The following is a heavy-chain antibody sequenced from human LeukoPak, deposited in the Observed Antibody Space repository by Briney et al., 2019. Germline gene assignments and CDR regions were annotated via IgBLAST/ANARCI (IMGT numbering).Heavy chain of an antibody. J-gene: IGHJ4*02. CDR3: ASKGDYGAHFDY. D-gene: IGHD4-17*01. V-gene: IGHV1-69*05. CDR1: GGTFSSYA. Sequence: SVNVSCKPSGGTFSSYAISWVRQAPGQGREWMGGSIPIFGTANYAQKFQGRVTITTDESTSTAYMELSSLRSEDTAVYYCASKGDYGAHFDYWGQGTLVTVSS. CDR2: SIPIFGTA.